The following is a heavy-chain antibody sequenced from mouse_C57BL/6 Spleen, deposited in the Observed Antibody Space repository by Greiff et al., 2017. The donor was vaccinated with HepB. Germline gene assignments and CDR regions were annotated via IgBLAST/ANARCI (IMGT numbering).Heavy chain of an antibody. Sequence: VQLQQPGAELVKPGASVKMSCKASGYTFTSYWITWVKQRPGQGLEWIGDIYPGSGSTNYNEKFKSKATLTVDTSSSTAYMQLSSLTSEDSAVYYCARRSGMAGWYFDVWGTGTTVTVSS. D-gene: IGHD2-3*01. CDR2: IYPGSGST. J-gene: IGHJ1*03. CDR3: ARRSGMAGWYFDV. V-gene: IGHV1-55*01. CDR1: GYTFTSYW.